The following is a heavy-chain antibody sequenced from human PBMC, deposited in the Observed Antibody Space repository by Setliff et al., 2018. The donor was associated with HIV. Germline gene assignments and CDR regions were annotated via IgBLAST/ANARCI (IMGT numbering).Heavy chain of an antibody. CDR2: INAGNGNT. Sequence: ASVKVSCKASGYTFTSYAMHWVRQAPGQRLEWMGWINAGNGNTKYSQKFQGRVTITKDTSASTAYMEPSSLRSEDTAVYYCAGGRFSSSWYFNWFDPWGQGTLVTVSS. CDR3: AGGRFSSSWYFNWFDP. V-gene: IGHV1-3*01. CDR1: GYTFTSYA. J-gene: IGHJ5*02. D-gene: IGHD6-13*01.